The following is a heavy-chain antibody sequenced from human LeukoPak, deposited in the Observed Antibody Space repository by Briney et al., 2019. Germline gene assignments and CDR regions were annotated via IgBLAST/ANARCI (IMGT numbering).Heavy chain of an antibody. V-gene: IGHV3-21*01. J-gene: IGHJ4*02. Sequence: GGSLRLSCAASGFTFSSYSMNWIRQAPEKGPEWVSSINDFGTAMFYGDSLKGRFTISRDNAKNSLYLQMNSLRAEDTAVYYCAREPGIAVAGTGGIDYWGQGTLVTVSS. CDR3: AREPGIAVAGTGGIDY. CDR1: GFTFSSYS. D-gene: IGHD6-19*01. CDR2: INDFGTAM.